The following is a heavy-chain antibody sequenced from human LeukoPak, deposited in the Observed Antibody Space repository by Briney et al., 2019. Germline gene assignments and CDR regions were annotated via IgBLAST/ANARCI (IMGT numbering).Heavy chain of an antibody. V-gene: IGHV4-39*01. D-gene: IGHD3-3*01. CDR2: IYYTGST. CDR3: AREGYDYDFWSGYYRRFDY. CDR1: GGSVSSSRYY. J-gene: IGHJ4*02. Sequence: SETLSLTCPVSGGSVSSSRYYWGWIRQPPGKGLEWIGSIYYTGSTYYKPSLKSRVTISVDASKNQISLKLSSVTAADTAVYYCAREGYDYDFWSGYYRRFDYWGQGTLVTVSS.